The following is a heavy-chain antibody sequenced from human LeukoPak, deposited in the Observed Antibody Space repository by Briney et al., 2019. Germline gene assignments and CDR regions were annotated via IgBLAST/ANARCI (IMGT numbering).Heavy chain of an antibody. CDR2: MNPNSGNT. J-gene: IGHJ4*02. V-gene: IGHV1-8*01. Sequence: GASVKVSCKASGDTFTSYDINWVRQATGQGLEWMGWMNPNSGNTGYAQKFQGRVTMTRNTSISTAYMELSSLRSEDTAVYYCARPSRGRYFDWLFYYSGQGTLVTVSS. D-gene: IGHD3-9*01. CDR1: GDTFTSYD. CDR3: ARPSRGRYFDWLFYY.